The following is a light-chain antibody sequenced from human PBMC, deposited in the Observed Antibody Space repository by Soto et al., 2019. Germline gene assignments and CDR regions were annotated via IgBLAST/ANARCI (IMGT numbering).Light chain of an antibody. V-gene: IGLV2-18*02. CDR1: SSDVGSYNR. Sequence: QSALTQPPSVSGSPGQSVTISCTGTSSDVGSYNRVSWYQQPPGTAPKLMIYEVSNRPSGVPDRFSGSKSGNTASLTISGLQAEDEADHYCSSYTSSSTSVVFGGGTMLTVL. CDR2: EVS. CDR3: SSYTSSSTSVV. J-gene: IGLJ2*01.